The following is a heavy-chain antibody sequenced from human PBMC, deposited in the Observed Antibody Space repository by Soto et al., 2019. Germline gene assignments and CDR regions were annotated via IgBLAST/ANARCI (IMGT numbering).Heavy chain of an antibody. CDR2: ISGSGGST. Sequence: EVQLLESGGGLVQPGGSLRLSCAASGFTFSSYAMSWVRQAPGKGLEWVSAISGSGGSTYYADSVKGRFTISRDNSKNALYLQMNSLGAEDTAVYYCAKDPAAMVRGGIYYFDYWGQGTLVTVSS. CDR3: AKDPAAMVRGGIYYFDY. V-gene: IGHV3-23*01. J-gene: IGHJ4*02. CDR1: GFTFSSYA. D-gene: IGHD3-10*01.